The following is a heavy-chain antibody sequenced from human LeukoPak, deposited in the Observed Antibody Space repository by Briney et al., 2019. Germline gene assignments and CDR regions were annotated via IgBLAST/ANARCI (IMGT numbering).Heavy chain of an antibody. J-gene: IGHJ5*02. CDR2: IYYSGST. D-gene: IGHD1-1*01. V-gene: IGHV4-39*01. CDR1: GGSVSSSSYY. Sequence: SETLSLTCTVSGGSVSSSSYYWGWIRQPPGKGLEWIGSIYYSGSTYYNPSLKSRVSLSVHTSKNQFSLKLRSVTAADTAVYYCARPVPSRLGWFDPWGQGTLVTVSS. CDR3: ARPVPSRLGWFDP.